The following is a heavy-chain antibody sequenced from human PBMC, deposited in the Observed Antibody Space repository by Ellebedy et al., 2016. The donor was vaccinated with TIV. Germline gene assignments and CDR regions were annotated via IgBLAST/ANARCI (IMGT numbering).Heavy chain of an antibody. V-gene: IGHV1-2*06. D-gene: IGHD3-22*01. Sequence: ASVKVSCKASGYSFTAYFLHWVRQAPGQGLEWMGRINPNSGDTTYAQKFLGRVTLTRDTSISTAYMGLSRLRSDDTAIYYCARAYYYDSIAYYFDSWGQGTLVTVSS. CDR1: GYSFTAYF. CDR3: ARAYYYDSIAYYFDS. CDR2: INPNSGDT. J-gene: IGHJ4*02.